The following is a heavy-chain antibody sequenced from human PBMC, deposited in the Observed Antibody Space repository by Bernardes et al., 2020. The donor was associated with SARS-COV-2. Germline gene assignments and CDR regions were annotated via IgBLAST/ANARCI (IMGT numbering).Heavy chain of an antibody. CDR2: INPNSGGT. V-gene: IGHV1-2*02. Sequence: ASVKVSCKASGYNFTGYYMHWVRQAPGQGLEWMGWINPNSGGTNYAQKFQGRVTMTRDTSISTAYMELSRLRSDDTAVYYCALPPTNYDRYGMAVWGQGTTVTVSS. J-gene: IGHJ6*02. CDR1: GYNFTGYY. D-gene: IGHD3-22*01. CDR3: ALPPTNYDRYGMAV.